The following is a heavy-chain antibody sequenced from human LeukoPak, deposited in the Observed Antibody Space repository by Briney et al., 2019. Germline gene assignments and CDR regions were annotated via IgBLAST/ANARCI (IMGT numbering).Heavy chain of an antibody. Sequence: GGSLRLSCAASGFTFSSYSMNWVRQASGKGLEWVSSIRSSSSYTYYADSVKGRFTISRDNARNSLYLQMNSLRAEDTAVYYCAPDLDYWGQGTLVTVSS. J-gene: IGHJ4*02. CDR1: GFTFSSYS. CDR2: IRSSSSYT. CDR3: APDLDY. V-gene: IGHV3-21*01.